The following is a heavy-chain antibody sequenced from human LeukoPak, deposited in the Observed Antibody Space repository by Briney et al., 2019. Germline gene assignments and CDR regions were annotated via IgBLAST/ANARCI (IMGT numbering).Heavy chain of an antibody. J-gene: IGHJ6*03. Sequence: SETLSLTCTGSDGSMSPYYWSWIRQSPGKGLEWMAYIFYNGNTKYNPSLRSRVMISIDTSRNQVFLNLNSVTAADTAVYYCARGGYYYLDVWGKGTTVTVSS. CDR1: DGSMSPYY. V-gene: IGHV4-59*01. CDR2: IFYNGNT. CDR3: ARGGYYYLDV.